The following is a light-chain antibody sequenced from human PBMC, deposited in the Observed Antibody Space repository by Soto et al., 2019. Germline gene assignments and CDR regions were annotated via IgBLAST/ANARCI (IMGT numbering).Light chain of an antibody. CDR3: QSYDSSLSGYV. CDR1: SSNIGAGYD. Sequence: QSVLTQPPSVSGALGQRVTISCTGSSSNIGAGYDVHWYQQLPGTAPKLLIYGNSNRPSGVPDRFSGSKSGTSASLAITGLQAEDEADYCCQSYDSSLSGYVIGTGTKLTVL. CDR2: GNS. J-gene: IGLJ1*01. V-gene: IGLV1-40*01.